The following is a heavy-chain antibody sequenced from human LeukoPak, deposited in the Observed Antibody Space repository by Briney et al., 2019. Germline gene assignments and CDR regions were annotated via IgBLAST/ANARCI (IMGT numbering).Heavy chain of an antibody. CDR2: IYTSGST. CDR3: ATTRWTSERGGFDY. D-gene: IGHD1-1*01. J-gene: IGHJ4*02. CDR1: GDSISSYD. Sequence: SSETLSLTCTVSGDSISSYDWSWIRQPAGKGLEWIGRIYTSGSTKYNPSLKSRVTISLDTSKNQFSLKVSSVTAADTAMYYCATTRWTSERGGFDYWGQGTLVTVSS. V-gene: IGHV4-4*07.